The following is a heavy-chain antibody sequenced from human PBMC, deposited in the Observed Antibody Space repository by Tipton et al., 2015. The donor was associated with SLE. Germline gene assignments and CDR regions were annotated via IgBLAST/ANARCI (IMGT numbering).Heavy chain of an antibody. Sequence: TLSLTCAVSGGSISSSNWWSWVRQPPGKGLEWIGEIYHSGSTYYNPSLKSRVTISVDTSKNQFSLKLSSVTAADTAVYYCARGRVWQQLVYFDYWGQGTLVTVSS. CDR1: GGSISSSNW. D-gene: IGHD6-13*01. J-gene: IGHJ4*02. V-gene: IGHV4-4*02. CDR3: ARGRVWQQLVYFDY. CDR2: IYHSGST.